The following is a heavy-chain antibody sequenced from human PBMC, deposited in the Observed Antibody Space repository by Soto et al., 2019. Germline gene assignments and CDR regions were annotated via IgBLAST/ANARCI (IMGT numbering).Heavy chain of an antibody. D-gene: IGHD3-9*01. CDR3: ARDILTGYYEGTYYYYGMDV. CDR2: IKQDGSEK. CDR1: GFNFCIYG. V-gene: IGHV3-7*01. Sequence: GGSLRLSCPASGFNFCIYGMSWVRQAPGKGLEWVANIKQDGSEKYYVDSVKGRFTISRDNAKNSLYLQMNSLRAEDTAVYYCARDILTGYYEGTYYYYGMDVWGQGTTVTVSS. J-gene: IGHJ6*02.